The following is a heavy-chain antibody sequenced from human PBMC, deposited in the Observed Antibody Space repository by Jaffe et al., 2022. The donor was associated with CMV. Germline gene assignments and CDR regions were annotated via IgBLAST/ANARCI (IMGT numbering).Heavy chain of an antibody. CDR2: INAGNGNT. D-gene: IGHD6-19*01. V-gene: IGHV1-3*01. J-gene: IGHJ5*02. CDR3: ARGVAGTDWFDP. Sequence: QVQLVQSGAEVKKPGASVKVSCKASGYTFTSYAMHWVRQAPGQRLEWMGWINAGNGNTKYSQKFQGRVTITRDTSASTAYMELSSLRSEDTAVYYCARGVAGTDWFDPWGQGTLVTVSS. CDR1: GYTFTSYA.